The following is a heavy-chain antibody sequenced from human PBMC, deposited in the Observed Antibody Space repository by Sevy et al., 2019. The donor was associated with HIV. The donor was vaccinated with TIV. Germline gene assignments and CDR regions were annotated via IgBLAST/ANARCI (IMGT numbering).Heavy chain of an antibody. V-gene: IGHV4-34*01. Sequence: SETLSLTCAVYGGSFSGYYWSWIRQPPGKGLEWIGEINHSGSTNYNPSLKSRVTISVDTSKNQFYLKLSSVTAADTAVYYCARGLGRYYGSGSYYKGNWFDPWGQGTLVTVSS. CDR1: GGSFSGYY. J-gene: IGHJ5*02. D-gene: IGHD3-10*01. CDR3: ARGLGRYYGSGSYYKGNWFDP. CDR2: INHSGST.